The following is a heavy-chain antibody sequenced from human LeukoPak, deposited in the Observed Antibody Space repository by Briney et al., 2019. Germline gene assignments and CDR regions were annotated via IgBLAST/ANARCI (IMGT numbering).Heavy chain of an antibody. V-gene: IGHV1-2*02. J-gene: IGHJ4*02. CDR1: GYTFTGYY. Sequence: ASVKVSCKASGYTFTGYYMHWVRQAPGQGLEWMGWINPNSGGTNYAQKFQGRATMTRDTSISTAYMELSRLRSDDTAVYYCARAVAVAVPGPDYWGQGTLVTASS. D-gene: IGHD6-19*01. CDR2: INPNSGGT. CDR3: ARAVAVAVPGPDY.